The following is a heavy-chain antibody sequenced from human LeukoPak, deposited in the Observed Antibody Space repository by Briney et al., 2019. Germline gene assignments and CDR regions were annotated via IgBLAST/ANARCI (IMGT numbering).Heavy chain of an antibody. CDR2: INSDGYST. D-gene: IGHD3-10*01. CDR3: ARARGRTSEPYYFDY. Sequence: PGGSLRLSCGASGFTFSSYWMHWVRQAPGKGLVWVSRINSDGYSTTYADSVKGRFSISRDNAKNTLYLQMNSLRAEDTAVYYCARARGRTSEPYYFDYWGQGILVIVSS. CDR1: GFTFSSYW. V-gene: IGHV3-74*01. J-gene: IGHJ4*02.